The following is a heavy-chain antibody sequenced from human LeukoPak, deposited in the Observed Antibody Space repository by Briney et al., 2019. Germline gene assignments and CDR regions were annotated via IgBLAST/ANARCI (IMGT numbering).Heavy chain of an antibody. V-gene: IGHV3-23*01. D-gene: IGHD5-24*01. CDR3: ARSSEMATKLAASDY. J-gene: IGHJ4*02. CDR2: ISGSGGST. CDR1: GFTFSSYA. Sequence: GGSLRLSCAASGFTFSSYAMSWVRQAPGKGLEWVSAISGSGGSTYYADSVKGRFTISRDNSKNTLYLQMNSLRAEDTAVYYCARSSEMATKLAASDYWGQGTLVTVSS.